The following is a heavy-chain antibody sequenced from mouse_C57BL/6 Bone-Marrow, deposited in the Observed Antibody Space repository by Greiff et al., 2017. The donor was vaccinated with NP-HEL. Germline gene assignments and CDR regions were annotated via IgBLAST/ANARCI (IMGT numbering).Heavy chain of an antibody. CDR2: INPYNGGT. Sequence: EVQLQQSGPVLVKPGASVKMSCKASGYTFTDYYMNWVKQSHGQSLEWIGVINPYNGGTSYNQKFKGKATLTVDTSSSTAYMELNSLTSEDSAVYYCARRDYGSSSGWYFDGWGTGTTVTVSS. CDR1: GYTFTDYY. V-gene: IGHV1-19*01. CDR3: ARRDYGSSSGWYFDG. J-gene: IGHJ1*03. D-gene: IGHD1-1*01.